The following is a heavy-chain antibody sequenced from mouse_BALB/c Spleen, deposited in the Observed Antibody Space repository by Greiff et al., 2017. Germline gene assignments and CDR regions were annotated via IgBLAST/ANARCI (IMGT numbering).Heavy chain of an antibody. J-gene: IGHJ2*01. D-gene: IGHD1-1*01. CDR1: GFTFSSYY. V-gene: IGHV5-6-2*01. CDR2: INSNGGST. CDR3: ARHTTDYFDY. Sequence: EVKLVESGGGLVKLGGSLKLSCAASGFTFSSYYMSWVRQTPEKRLELVAAINSNGGSTYYPDTVKGRFTISRDNAKNTLYLQMSSLKSEDTALYYCARHTTDYFDYWGQGTTLTVSS.